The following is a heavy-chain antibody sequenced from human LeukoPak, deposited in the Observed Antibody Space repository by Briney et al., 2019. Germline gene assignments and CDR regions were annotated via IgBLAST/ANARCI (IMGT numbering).Heavy chain of an antibody. D-gene: IGHD6-13*01. Sequence: PSGTLSLTCVVSGDSISSSNWWSWVRQPPGKGLEWIGEIYHSGSTNYNPSLESRVTISVDKSKNQFSLKLSSVTAADTAVYYCAREPIAAAGTDAFDIWGQGTMVTVSS. J-gene: IGHJ3*02. CDR3: AREPIAAAGTDAFDI. CDR1: GDSISSSNW. V-gene: IGHV4-4*02. CDR2: IYHSGST.